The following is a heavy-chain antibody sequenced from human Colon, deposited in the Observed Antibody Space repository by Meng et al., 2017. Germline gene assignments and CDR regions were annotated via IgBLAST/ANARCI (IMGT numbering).Heavy chain of an antibody. D-gene: IGHD1-26*01. CDR3: AKDPDTSAFDI. CDR1: GFTFSSFA. J-gene: IGHJ3*02. CDR2: ISNNGATT. Sequence: GSLRLSCAASGFTFSSFAMSWVRQAPGKGLEWVSTISNNGATTYYADSVKGRFTISRDNSKNTLYLQMSSLRVDDTAVYYCAKDPDTSAFDIWGQGTMVTVSS. V-gene: IGHV3-23*01.